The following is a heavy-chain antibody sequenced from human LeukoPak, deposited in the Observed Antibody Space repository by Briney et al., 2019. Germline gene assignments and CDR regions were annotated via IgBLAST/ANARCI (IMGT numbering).Heavy chain of an antibody. CDR2: IYPGDSDT. CDR3: ARREVSGTTGPYYFDY. CDR1: GYSFTSYW. J-gene: IGHJ4*02. Sequence: HGESLKISCKGSGYSFTSYWIGWVRQMPGKGLEWMGIIYPGDSDTRYSPSFQGQVTISADKSISTAYLQWSSLKASDTAMYYCARREVSGTTGPYYFDYWGQGTLVTVSS. V-gene: IGHV5-51*01. D-gene: IGHD1-7*01.